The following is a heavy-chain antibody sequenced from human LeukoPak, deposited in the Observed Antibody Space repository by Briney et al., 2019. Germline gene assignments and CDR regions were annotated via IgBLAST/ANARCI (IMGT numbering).Heavy chain of an antibody. CDR1: GLTFSASG. D-gene: IGHD3-3*02. CDR2: IRSKAKSYAT. V-gene: IGHV3-73*01. J-gene: IGHJ5*02. CDR3: TPGSGPTSSLGS. Sequence: GGSLRLSCVASGLTFSASGMHWVRQASGKGLEWVGRIRSKAKSYATTYGDSVKDRFTISRDDSKNTVYLQMNSLKTDDTAVYYCTPGSGPTSSLGSWGQGTLVTVFS.